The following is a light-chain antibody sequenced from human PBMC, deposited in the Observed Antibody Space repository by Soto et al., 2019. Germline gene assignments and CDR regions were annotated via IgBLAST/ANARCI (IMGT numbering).Light chain of an antibody. J-gene: IGLJ2*01. Sequence: QSALTQPPSASGSPGQSVTISCTGTSSDVGGYNYVSWYQQHPGKAPKLMIYEVSKRPSGVPDRYSGSKSGNTASLTVSGLEAEDEDDYYCSSYAGGDNVVFGGGTQLTVL. V-gene: IGLV2-8*01. CDR2: EVS. CDR1: SSDVGGYNY. CDR3: SSYAGGDNVV.